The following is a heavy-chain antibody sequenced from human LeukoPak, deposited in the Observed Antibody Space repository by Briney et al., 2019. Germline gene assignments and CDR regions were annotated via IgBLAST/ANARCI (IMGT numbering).Heavy chain of an antibody. Sequence: SETLSLTCTVSSGSIRSADSYWSWIRQPPGEGLEWIGYIYFSENTYYNPSLKSRVTISIDRSKNQVSLKLSSVTAADTAVYYCARVKFEYSSSSGTSDYWGQGTPVTVSS. CDR3: ARVKFEYSSSSGTSDY. J-gene: IGHJ4*02. D-gene: IGHD6-6*01. V-gene: IGHV4-30-4*01. CDR2: IYFSENT. CDR1: SGSIRSADSY.